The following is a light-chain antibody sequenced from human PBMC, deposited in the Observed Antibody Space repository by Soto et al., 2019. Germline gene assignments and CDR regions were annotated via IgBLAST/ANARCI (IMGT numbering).Light chain of an antibody. CDR2: DAS. V-gene: IGKV3-11*01. CDR3: QQRGA. J-gene: IGKJ2*01. CDR1: QSVDSS. Sequence: EVVLTQSPATLSLSPGERATLSCRASQSVDSSLAWYQQKVGQAPRLLIYDASNRATGIPGRFSGSGSGTDFTLTSSSLEPEDFAVYYCQQRGAFGQGTKVEI.